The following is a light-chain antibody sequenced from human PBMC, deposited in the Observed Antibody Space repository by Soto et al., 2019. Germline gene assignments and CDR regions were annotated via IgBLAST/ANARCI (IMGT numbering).Light chain of an antibody. Sequence: DIQMTQSPSSLSASVGDRVTITCRASPSISSYLNWYRQKPGKAPKLLIYAASSLQSGVPSRFSGSGSGTDFTLTISSLQPEDFATYYCQQSYSTPLTFGGGTKVEIK. CDR2: AAS. CDR3: QQSYSTPLT. J-gene: IGKJ4*01. CDR1: PSISSY. V-gene: IGKV1-39*01.